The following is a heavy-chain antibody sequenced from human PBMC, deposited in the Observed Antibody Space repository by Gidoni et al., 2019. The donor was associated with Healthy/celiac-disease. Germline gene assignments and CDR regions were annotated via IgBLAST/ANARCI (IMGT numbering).Heavy chain of an antibody. Sequence: QVQLVQSGAEVKKPGSSVKVSCTASVGTFSSYALRWVRQAPGQGLEWMGGIIPIFGTANYAQKFQGRVTITADKSTSTAYMELSSLRSEDTAVYYCARQRYYDILTGLLYYYYMDVWGKGTTVTVSS. CDR1: VGTFSSYA. D-gene: IGHD3-9*01. J-gene: IGHJ6*03. CDR3: ARQRYYDILTGLLYYYYMDV. CDR2: IIPIFGTA. V-gene: IGHV1-69*06.